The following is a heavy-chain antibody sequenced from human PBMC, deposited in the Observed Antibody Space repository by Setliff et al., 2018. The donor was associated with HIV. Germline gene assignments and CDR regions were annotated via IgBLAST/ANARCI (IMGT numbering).Heavy chain of an antibody. V-gene: IGHV1-46*01. D-gene: IGHD3-22*01. CDR1: GYTFTNYY. J-gene: IGHJ3*02. Sequence: ASVKVSCKASGYTFTNYYIHWVRQAPAQGLEWMGLINPSGGRTSYAQKFQGRLTMTRDTSRSTVYMELSSLRSEDTAVYYCARCYYDSSGPTDAFDIWGQGTVVTVSS. CDR3: ARCYYDSSGPTDAFDI. CDR2: INPSGGRT.